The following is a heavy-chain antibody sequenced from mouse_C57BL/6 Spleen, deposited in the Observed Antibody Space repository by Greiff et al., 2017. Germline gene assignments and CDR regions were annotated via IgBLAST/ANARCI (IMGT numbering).Heavy chain of an antibody. CDR1: GYTFTSYW. J-gene: IGHJ4*01. CDR3: AIWRELDAMDY. Sequence: QVQLQQPGAELVKPGASVKVSCKASGYTFTSYWMHWVKQRPGQGLELIGRIHPSDSDTNYNQKFKGKATLTVDKSSSTAYMQLSSLTSEDSAVYYCAIWRELDAMDYWGQGTSVTVSS. D-gene: IGHD4-1*01. CDR2: IHPSDSDT. V-gene: IGHV1-74*01.